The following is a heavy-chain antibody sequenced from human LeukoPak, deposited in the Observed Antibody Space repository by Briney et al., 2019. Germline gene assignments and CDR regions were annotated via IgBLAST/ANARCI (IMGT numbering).Heavy chain of an antibody. V-gene: IGHV4-59*01. Sequence: SETLSLTCTVSGGSISSYYWSWIRQPPGKGLEWIGYIYYSGSTNYNPSLKSRVTISVDTSEDQFSLKLSSVTAADTAVYYCARVVAGTDYFDYWGQGTLVTVSS. J-gene: IGHJ4*02. CDR3: ARVVAGTDYFDY. CDR2: IYYSGST. CDR1: GGSISSYY. D-gene: IGHD6-19*01.